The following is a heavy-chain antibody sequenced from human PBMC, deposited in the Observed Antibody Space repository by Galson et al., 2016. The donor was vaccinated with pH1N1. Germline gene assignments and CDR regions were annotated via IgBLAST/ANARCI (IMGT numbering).Heavy chain of an antibody. Sequence: TLSLTCSVSGGSISSGSYYWSWIRQPAGKGLEWIGYIYTSGSTNYNPSLKSRVIISVDTSKNQFSLKLSSATAADTAVYYCARVVTWELGYYFDYWGQGTLVTVSS. D-gene: IGHD1-26*01. CDR2: IYTSGST. J-gene: IGHJ4*02. CDR3: ARVVTWELGYYFDY. CDR1: GGSISSGSYY. V-gene: IGHV4-61*09.